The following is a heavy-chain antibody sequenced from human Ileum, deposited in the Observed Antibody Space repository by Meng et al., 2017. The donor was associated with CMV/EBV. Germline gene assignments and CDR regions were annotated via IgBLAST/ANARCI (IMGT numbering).Heavy chain of an antibody. J-gene: IGHJ4*02. CDR3: ARDGYSYGIDY. V-gene: IGHV4-31*03. CDR1: GCSISSGGYY. D-gene: IGHD5-18*01. Sequence: CTVAGCSISSGGYYWSWIRQHPGKGLEWIGYIYYSGSTYYNPSLKGRVTISVDTSKNQFSLKLSSVTAADTAVYYCARDGYSYGIDYWGQGTLVTVSS. CDR2: IYYSGST.